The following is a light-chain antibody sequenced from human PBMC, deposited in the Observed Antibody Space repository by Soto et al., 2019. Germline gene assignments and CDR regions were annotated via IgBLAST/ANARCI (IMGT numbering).Light chain of an antibody. CDR1: QSVDNY. J-gene: IGKJ1*01. V-gene: IGKV3-15*01. CDR3: QQYYDWPRT. CDR2: ESS. Sequence: IELTQSPSTLSLSPGERATLSCRASQSVDNYLDWYQQKPGQAPRLLIYESSNRATGIPARFSGSGSGTEFTLTISSLQSEDFAVYYCQQYYDWPRTFGQGTKVDIK.